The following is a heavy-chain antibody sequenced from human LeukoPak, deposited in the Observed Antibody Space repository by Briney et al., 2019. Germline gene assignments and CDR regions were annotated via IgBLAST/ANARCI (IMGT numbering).Heavy chain of an antibody. J-gene: IGHJ6*03. V-gene: IGHV4-59*01. Sequence: SETLSLTCTVSGGSISSYYWSWIRQPPGKGLEWIGYIYYSGSTNYKSSLKSRVTISVDTSKNQFSLKLSSVTAADTAVYYCARTTEGGYTYGYFYYYYMDVWGKRTTVTISS. CDR2: IYYSGST. CDR1: GGSISSYY. D-gene: IGHD5-18*01. CDR3: ARTTEGGYTYGYFYYYYMDV.